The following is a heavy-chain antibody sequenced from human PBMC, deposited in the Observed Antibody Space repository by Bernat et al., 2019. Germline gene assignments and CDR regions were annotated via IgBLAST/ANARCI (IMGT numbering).Heavy chain of an antibody. CDR1: GGSISSSSYY. Sequence: QLQLQESGPGLVKPSETLSLTCTVSGGSISSSSYYWGWIRQPPGKGLEWIGSIYYSGSTYYNPSLKSRATISVDTSKNQFSLKLSSVTAADTAVYYCARGFTIFGVVTNYYYGMDVWGQGTTVTVSS. CDR2: IYYSGST. D-gene: IGHD3-3*01. CDR3: ARGFTIFGVVTNYYYGMDV. V-gene: IGHV4-39*01. J-gene: IGHJ6*02.